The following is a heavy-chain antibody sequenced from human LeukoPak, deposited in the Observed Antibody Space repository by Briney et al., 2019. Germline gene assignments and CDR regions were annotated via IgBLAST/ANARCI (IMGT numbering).Heavy chain of an antibody. Sequence: PGGSLRLSCAASGFTFSSYAMHWVRQAPGKGLEWVAVISYDGSNKYYADSVKGRFTISRDNSKNTLYLQMNSLRAEDTAVYYCARAPNPFITGTPDYWGQGTLVTVSS. CDR1: GFTFSSYA. CDR2: ISYDGSNK. J-gene: IGHJ4*02. V-gene: IGHV3-30*04. D-gene: IGHD1-20*01. CDR3: ARAPNPFITGTPDY.